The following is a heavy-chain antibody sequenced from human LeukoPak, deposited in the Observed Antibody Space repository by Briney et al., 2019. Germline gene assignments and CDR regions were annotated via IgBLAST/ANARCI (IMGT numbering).Heavy chain of an antibody. Sequence: SVKVSCKASGGTFSSYAISWVRRAPGQGLEWMGRIIPILGIADYAQKFQGRVTITADKSTSTAYMELSSLRSEDTAVYYCARDGAIVATSFDYWGQGTLVTVSS. CDR1: GGTFSSYA. D-gene: IGHD5-12*01. J-gene: IGHJ4*02. CDR2: IIPILGIA. CDR3: ARDGAIVATSFDY. V-gene: IGHV1-69*04.